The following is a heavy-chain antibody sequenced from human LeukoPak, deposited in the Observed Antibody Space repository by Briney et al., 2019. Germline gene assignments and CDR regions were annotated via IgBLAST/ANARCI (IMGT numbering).Heavy chain of an antibody. V-gene: IGHV4-39*01. D-gene: IGHD3-3*01. CDR2: IYYSGST. Sequence: SETLSLTCTVSGGSISSSSYYWGWIRQPPGKGLEWIGSIYYSGSTYYNPSLKSRVTISVDTSKNQFSLKLGSVTAADTAVYYCARLRMGDFWSGYYTFDYWGQGTLVTVSS. CDR3: ARLRMGDFWSGYYTFDY. J-gene: IGHJ4*02. CDR1: GGSISSSSYY.